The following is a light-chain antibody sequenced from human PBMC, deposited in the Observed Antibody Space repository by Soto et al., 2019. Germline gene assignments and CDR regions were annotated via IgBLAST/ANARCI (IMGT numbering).Light chain of an antibody. CDR1: SSDVGGYNY. CDR3: TSYTSSSTLYV. CDR2: DVR. V-gene: IGLV2-14*01. J-gene: IGLJ1*01. Sequence: SVLTQPASVSGSPGQSITISCTRTSSDVGGYNYVSWYQQHPGKAPKLMIYDVRNRASGASNRFSGSKSGNTASLTISGLQAEDEADYYCTSYTSSSTLYVFGTGTKVTVL.